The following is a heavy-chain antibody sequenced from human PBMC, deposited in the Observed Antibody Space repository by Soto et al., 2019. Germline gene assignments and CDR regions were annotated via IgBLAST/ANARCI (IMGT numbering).Heavy chain of an antibody. J-gene: IGHJ4*02. CDR1: GCTFRNYP. Sequence: QVQLVQSGTEVKKPGSSVKVSCKASGCTFRNYPINWVRQAPGQGLEWIGSIFPLTDIPDYAQNFQARLTISADKSTSIAYMELSSLTSDDTAMYFCARGPLVVLNYFESWGQGPLVTVSS. CDR2: IFPLTDIP. CDR3: ARGPLVVLNYFES. V-gene: IGHV1-69*02.